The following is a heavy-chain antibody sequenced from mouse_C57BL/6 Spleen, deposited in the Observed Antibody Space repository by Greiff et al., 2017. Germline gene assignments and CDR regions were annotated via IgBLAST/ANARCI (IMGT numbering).Heavy chain of an antibody. Sequence: VQLKESGAELVRPGASVKLSCKASGYTFTDYYINWVKQRPGQGLEWIARIYPGSGNTYYNEKFKGKATLTAEKSSSTAYMQLSSLTSEDSAVYFCARDRGYDGFWYFDVWGTGTTVTVSS. CDR2: IYPGSGNT. J-gene: IGHJ1*03. D-gene: IGHD2-2*01. V-gene: IGHV1-76*01. CDR3: ARDRGYDGFWYFDV. CDR1: GYTFTDYY.